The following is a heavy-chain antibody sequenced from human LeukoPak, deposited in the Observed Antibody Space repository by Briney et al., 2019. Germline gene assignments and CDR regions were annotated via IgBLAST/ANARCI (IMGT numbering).Heavy chain of an antibody. CDR2: LNQDGSEK. CDR1: GITFSNYW. Sequence: GGSLRLSCAASGITFSNYWMSWVRQAPGKGLEWVANLNQDGSEKNYADSVKGRFTISRDNTKNLLYLQMSSLRAEDTAVYYCATDRGWRTSGYYLYYFEYWGQGTLVTFSS. CDR3: ATDRGWRTSGYYLYYFEY. D-gene: IGHD3-3*01. V-gene: IGHV3-7*01. J-gene: IGHJ4*02.